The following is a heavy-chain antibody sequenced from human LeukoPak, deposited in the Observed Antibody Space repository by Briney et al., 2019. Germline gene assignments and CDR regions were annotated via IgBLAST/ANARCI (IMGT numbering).Heavy chain of an antibody. Sequence: GRSLRLSCAASGFTFSSYGMYWVRQAPGKGLERVAVIWYDGSNKYYADSVKGRFTISRDNSKNTLYLQMDSLTAEDTAVYYCARDFYYGSGSYSSLGYWGQGTLVTVSS. CDR3: ARDFYYGSGSYSSLGY. J-gene: IGHJ4*02. V-gene: IGHV3-33*01. D-gene: IGHD3-10*01. CDR2: IWYDGSNK. CDR1: GFTFSSYG.